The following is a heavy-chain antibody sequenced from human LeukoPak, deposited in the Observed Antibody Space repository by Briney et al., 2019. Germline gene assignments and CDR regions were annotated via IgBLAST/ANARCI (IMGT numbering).Heavy chain of an antibody. J-gene: IGHJ4*02. V-gene: IGHV1-69*01. Sequence: SVKVSCKASGGTFSRYAISWVRQAPGQGLEWMGGITPIFGTAKYAQKFQGRVTITADESTSTAYMELSSLRSEDTAMYYCARDRGYCSGGSCYSLSHPQYYFDYWGQGTLVTVSS. CDR3: ARDRGYCSGGSCYSLSHPQYYFDY. CDR1: GGTFSRYA. CDR2: ITPIFGTA. D-gene: IGHD2-15*01.